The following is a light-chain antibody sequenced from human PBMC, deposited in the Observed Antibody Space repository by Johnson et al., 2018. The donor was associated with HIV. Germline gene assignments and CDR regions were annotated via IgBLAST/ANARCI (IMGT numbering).Light chain of an antibody. CDR1: SSNIGNNY. CDR3: GTWDSSLSAGGV. CDR2: ENN. J-gene: IGLJ1*01. Sequence: QAVLTQPPSVSAAPGQKVTISCSGSSSNIGNNYVSCYHQLPGTAPKLLIYENNKRPSGIPDRFSGSKSGTSATLGITGLQTGDEADYYCGTWDSSLSAGGVFGTGTKVTVL. V-gene: IGLV1-51*02.